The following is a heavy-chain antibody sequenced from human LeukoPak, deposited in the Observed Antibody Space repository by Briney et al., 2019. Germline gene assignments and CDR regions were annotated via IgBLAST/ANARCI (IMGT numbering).Heavy chain of an antibody. J-gene: IGHJ6*02. D-gene: IGHD2-2*01. V-gene: IGHV3-66*03. CDR3: ARDIVVVPAAHHYYGMDV. CDR1: GFTVSSNY. Sequence: GGSPRLSCAASGFTVSSNYMSWVRQAPGKGLEWXSVXXCCGGTYYXDSVKGRFTISRDNSKSTLYLQMNSLRAEDTAVYYCARDIVVVPAAHHYYGMDVWGQGTTVTVSS. CDR2: XXCCGGT.